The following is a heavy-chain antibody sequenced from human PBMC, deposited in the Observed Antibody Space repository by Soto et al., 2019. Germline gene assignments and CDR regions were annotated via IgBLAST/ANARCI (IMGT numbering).Heavy chain of an antibody. Sequence: TSETLSLTCTVTGGSISSYYWSWIRQPPGKGLEWIGYIYYSGSTNYNPSLKSRVTISVDTSKNQFSLKLSSVTAADTAVYYCARADDILTGYQLDYWVQGTLVTV. V-gene: IGHV4-59*01. J-gene: IGHJ4*02. CDR2: IYYSGST. CDR1: GGSISSYY. D-gene: IGHD3-9*01. CDR3: ARADDILTGYQLDY.